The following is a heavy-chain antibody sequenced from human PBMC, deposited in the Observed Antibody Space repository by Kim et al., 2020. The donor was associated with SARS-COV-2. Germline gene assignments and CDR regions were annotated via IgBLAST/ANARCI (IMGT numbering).Heavy chain of an antibody. J-gene: IGHJ3*02. CDR2: ISASGGST. D-gene: IGHD6-19*01. Sequence: GGSLRLSCAASGFSFSSYAMSWVRQAPGKGLEWVSGISASGGSTKNADSVKGRLTISRDNSKNTLYLQMNSLRAEDTAVYYCAKDIIAVPWGGAFDIWGQGTMVTVSS. CDR3: AKDIIAVPWGGAFDI. V-gene: IGHV3-23*01. CDR1: GFSFSSYA.